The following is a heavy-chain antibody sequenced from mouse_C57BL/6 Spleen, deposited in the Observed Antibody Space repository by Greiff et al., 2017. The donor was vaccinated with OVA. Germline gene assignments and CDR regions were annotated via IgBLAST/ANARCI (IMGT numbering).Heavy chain of an antibody. CDR1: GYTFTDYE. CDR2: IDPETGGT. CDR3: THYDYAGAWFAY. V-gene: IGHV1-15*01. J-gene: IGHJ3*01. Sequence: QVQLQQSGAELVRPGASVTLSCKASGYTFTDYEMHWVKQTPVHGLEWIGAIDPETGGTAYNQKFKGKAILTADKSSSTAYMDLRSLTSEDSAVYYCTHYDYAGAWFAYWGKGTLVTVS. D-gene: IGHD2-4*01.